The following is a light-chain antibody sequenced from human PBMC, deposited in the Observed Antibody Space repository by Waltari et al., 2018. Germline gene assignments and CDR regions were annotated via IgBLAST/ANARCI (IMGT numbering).Light chain of an antibody. CDR2: YDS. CDR3: HVWHAHFDPGV. J-gene: IGLJ1*01. CDR1: NIGSYR. V-gene: IGLV3-21*04. Sequence: SYVLTQPPSVSVAPGATASITCGGDNIGSYRVHLYQQKPGQAPLLIIFYDSDRPSGIPARFSGSNSGNTATLTITSVEAGDEARYYCHVWHAHFDPGVFGTGTEVTVL.